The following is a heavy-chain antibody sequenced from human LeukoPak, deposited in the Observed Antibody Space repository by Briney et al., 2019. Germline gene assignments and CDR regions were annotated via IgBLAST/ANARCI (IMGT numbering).Heavy chain of an antibody. Sequence: GGSLRLSCAASGFTFSDYYMSWIRQAPGKGLEWVSYISSSGSTIYYADSVKGRFTISGDNAKNSLYLQMNSLRAEDTAVYYCARDRWDYDSSGSFDYWGQGTLVTVSS. V-gene: IGHV3-11*01. J-gene: IGHJ4*02. D-gene: IGHD3-22*01. CDR1: GFTFSDYY. CDR3: ARDRWDYDSSGSFDY. CDR2: ISSSGSTI.